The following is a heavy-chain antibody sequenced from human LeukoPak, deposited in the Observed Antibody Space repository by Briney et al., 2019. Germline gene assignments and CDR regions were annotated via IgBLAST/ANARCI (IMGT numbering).Heavy chain of an antibody. D-gene: IGHD4-17*01. CDR2: ISGSGGRT. CDR3: AKDRTVTTDWYFDL. CDR1: GFTFNSYA. V-gene: IGHV3-23*01. Sequence: GGSLRLSCAASGFTFNSYAMSWVRQAPGEGLEGVSGISGSGGRTFYADSVKGRCTISRDNSKNTLYLQMNSLRAEDTAVYYCAKDRTVTTDWYFDLWGRGTLVTVSS. J-gene: IGHJ2*01.